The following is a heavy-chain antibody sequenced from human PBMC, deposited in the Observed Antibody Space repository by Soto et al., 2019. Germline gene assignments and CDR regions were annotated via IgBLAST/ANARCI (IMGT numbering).Heavy chain of an antibody. V-gene: IGHV1-46*01. D-gene: IGHD4-17*01. CDR1: GYTFTSYY. Sequence: QVQLVQSGAEVKKPGASVKVSCKASGYTFTSYYMHWVRQAPGQGLEWMGIINPSGGSTSYAQKFQGRVTMTRDTSTSTVYMELSSLRSEDTAVYYCARGPGGDYSYYYYYGMDVWGQGTTVTVSS. CDR3: ARGPGGDYSYYYYYGMDV. CDR2: INPSGGST. J-gene: IGHJ6*02.